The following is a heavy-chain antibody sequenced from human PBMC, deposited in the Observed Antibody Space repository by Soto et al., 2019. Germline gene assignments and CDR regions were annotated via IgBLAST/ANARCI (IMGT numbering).Heavy chain of an antibody. V-gene: IGHV3-66*01. CDR3: AREQPPALYFGMDV. CDR2: IYSNGKT. CDR1: GLTVSSNY. D-gene: IGHD2-15*01. J-gene: IGHJ6*02. Sequence: EVQLVESGGGLVQPGGSLRLSCAASGLTVSSNYMSWVRQAPGKGLEWVSVIYSNGKTYYADSVKGRFTISRDNSKNTVYLQMNSLRAEDTAVDYCAREQPPALYFGMDVWGQGTTVTVSS.